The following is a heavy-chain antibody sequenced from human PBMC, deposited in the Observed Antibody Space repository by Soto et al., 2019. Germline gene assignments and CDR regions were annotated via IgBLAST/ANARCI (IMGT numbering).Heavy chain of an antibody. J-gene: IGHJ6*02. CDR1: GGSISSGDYY. Sequence: QVQLQESGPGLVKPSQTLSLPCTVSGGSISSGDYYWSWIRQSPGKGLEWLGYIYYSGSTYYNPSLKSRLTIIVATSMNQFSLTLSSVTAADTAVYVCATTVGFNYGLDVWGQGTPVTVS. V-gene: IGHV4-30-4*01. CDR2: IYYSGST. CDR3: ATTVGFNYGLDV.